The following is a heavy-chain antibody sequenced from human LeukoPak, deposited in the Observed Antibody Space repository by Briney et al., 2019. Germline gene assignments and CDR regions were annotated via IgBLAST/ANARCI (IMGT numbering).Heavy chain of an antibody. J-gene: IGHJ4*02. CDR3: AREGVXTADFDY. Sequence: GASVKVSCKASGYTFTSYYMHWVRQAPGQGLEWMGIINPSGGSTSYAQKFQGRVTMTRDTSTSTVYMELSSLRSEDTAAYYCAREGVXTADFDYWGQGTLVTVSS. CDR2: INPSGGST. CDR1: GYTFTSYY. D-gene: IGHD2-21*02. V-gene: IGHV1-46*01.